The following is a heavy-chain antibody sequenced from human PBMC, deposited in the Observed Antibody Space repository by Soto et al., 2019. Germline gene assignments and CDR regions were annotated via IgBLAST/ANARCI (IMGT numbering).Heavy chain of an antibody. J-gene: IGHJ6*02. CDR2: INPHSGGT. CDR3: AMAVSDSSSSHYYYYGMDV. Sequence: QVQLVQSGAEVKKPGVSVKVSCKASGYTCTGYYMHWVLQAPGQGLAWMGWINPHSGGTNYAQKFQGRVTMTRDTSISTAYMEVSRLRSDDTAVYYCAMAVSDSSSSHYYYYGMDVWGQGTTVTVSS. V-gene: IGHV1-2*02. D-gene: IGHD6-6*01. CDR1: GYTCTGYY.